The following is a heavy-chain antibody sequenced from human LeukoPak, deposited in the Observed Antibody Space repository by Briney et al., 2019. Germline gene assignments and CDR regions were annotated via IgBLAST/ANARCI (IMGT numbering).Heavy chain of an antibody. CDR3: AKSDYDFWSGYNI. CDR2: ISGSGGST. CDR1: GFTFSSYA. V-gene: IGHV3-23*01. D-gene: IGHD3-3*01. Sequence: GGSLRLSCAASGFTFSSYAMSWVRQAPGKGLEWVSAISGSGGSTYYADSVKGRFTISRDDSKNTLYLQMNSLRAEDTAVYYCAKSDYDFWSGYNIWGQGILVTVSS. J-gene: IGHJ4*02.